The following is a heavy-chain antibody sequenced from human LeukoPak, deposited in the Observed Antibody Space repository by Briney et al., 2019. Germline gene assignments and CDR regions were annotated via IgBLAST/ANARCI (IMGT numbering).Heavy chain of an antibody. CDR1: GFTFSSYG. V-gene: IGHV3-30*19. CDR3: ARDLRWLQCFDY. J-gene: IGHJ4*02. Sequence: PGGSLRLSCAASGFTFSSYGMHWVRQAPGKGLEWVAIISYDGSNKEYADSLKGRFTISRDNYKNTLYLQMSSLRVDDTAVYYCARDLRWLQCFDYWGRGTLVTVSS. CDR2: ISYDGSNK. D-gene: IGHD5-24*01.